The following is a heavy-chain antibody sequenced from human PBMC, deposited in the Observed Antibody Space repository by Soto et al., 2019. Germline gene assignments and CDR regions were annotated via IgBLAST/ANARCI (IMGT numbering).Heavy chain of an antibody. CDR1: GFTFSTYG. CDR3: ASGYRTGWYYFDY. J-gene: IGHJ4*02. V-gene: IGHV3-30*03. CDR2: ISHGGSNK. Sequence: VQLVESGGGVVQPGRSLRLSCAASGFTFSTYGMHWFRQAPGKGLDWVAVISHGGSNKYSAASVMGRFTISRDNSKNTLYLQINNLNHEDTAVYYCASGYRTGWYYFDYCGQRTLDTVSS. D-gene: IGHD6-19*01.